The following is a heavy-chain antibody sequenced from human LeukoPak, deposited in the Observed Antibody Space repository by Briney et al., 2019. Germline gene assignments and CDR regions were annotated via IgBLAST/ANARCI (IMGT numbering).Heavy chain of an antibody. CDR2: IKQDGSEK. D-gene: IGHD3-16*01. J-gene: IGHJ4*02. V-gene: IGHV3-7*01. Sequence: GGTLRLSCAACGFTFSSYGMSWVRQAPGKGLEWVANIKQDGSEKNYVESVKGRFTTSRDNAKNSLYLQMNSLRAEDTAVYYCAKSSLEGGLDSWGQGTLVTVSS. CDR3: AKSSLEGGLDS. CDR1: GFTFSSYG.